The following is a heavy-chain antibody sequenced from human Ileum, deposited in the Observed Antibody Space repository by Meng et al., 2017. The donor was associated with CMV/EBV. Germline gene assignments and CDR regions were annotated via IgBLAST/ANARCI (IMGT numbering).Heavy chain of an antibody. CDR1: GGSFSEYH. D-gene: IGHD3-3*01. V-gene: IGHV4-34*01. J-gene: IGHJ4*02. Sequence: QEQQPRWGGGPLNPSEAPSLMVAVYGGSFSEYHWSWIRQPPGKGLEWIGEINHGGSSNYNPSLKSRVTISVDRSRNQVSLKLTSATAADTAVYYCARASPQRRFLSYWGQGTLVTVSS. CDR3: ARASPQRRFLSY. CDR2: INHGGSS.